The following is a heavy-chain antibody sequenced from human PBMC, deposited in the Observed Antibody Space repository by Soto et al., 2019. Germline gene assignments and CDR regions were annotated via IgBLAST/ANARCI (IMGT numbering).Heavy chain of an antibody. V-gene: IGHV4-4*09. J-gene: IGHJ3*02. CDR2: IFNSGST. Sequence: SETLSLTCTVSGGSISSYYWSWIRQPPGKGLEWIGNIFNSGSTNYNPSLKSRVTISVDTSKNQFSLKLSSVTAADTAVYYCARVIGGSCYSGCAFDIWGQGTMVTVSS. D-gene: IGHD2-15*01. CDR3: ARVIGGSCYSGCAFDI. CDR1: GGSISSYY.